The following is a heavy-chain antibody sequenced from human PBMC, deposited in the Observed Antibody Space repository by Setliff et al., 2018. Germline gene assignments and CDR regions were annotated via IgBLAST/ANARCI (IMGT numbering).Heavy chain of an antibody. CDR2: IYTSGST. V-gene: IGHV4-4*07. D-gene: IGHD3-10*01. CDR3: ARRNYYGSGSYSFGGKFDY. Sequence: SETLSLTCTVSGGSISDYYWSWIRQPAGEGLEWIGRIYTSGSTNYNPSLKSRVTISVDASKNQFSLKLSSVTAADTAVYYCARRNYYGSGSYSFGGKFDYWGQGTLVTVSS. CDR1: GGSISDYY. J-gene: IGHJ4*02.